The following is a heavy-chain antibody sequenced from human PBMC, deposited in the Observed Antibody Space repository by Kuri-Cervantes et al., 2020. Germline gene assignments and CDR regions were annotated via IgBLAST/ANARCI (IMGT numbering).Heavy chain of an antibody. D-gene: IGHD3-10*01. V-gene: IGHV3-9*01. Sequence: SLKISCAASGFTFDDYAMHWVRQAPGKGLEWVSGISWNSGSIGYADSVKGRFTISRDNSKNTLYLQMESLRAEDTAVYYCAKDMKLLWFGEVDYWGQGTLVTVSS. J-gene: IGHJ4*02. CDR1: GFTFDDYA. CDR2: ISWNSGSI. CDR3: AKDMKLLWFGEVDY.